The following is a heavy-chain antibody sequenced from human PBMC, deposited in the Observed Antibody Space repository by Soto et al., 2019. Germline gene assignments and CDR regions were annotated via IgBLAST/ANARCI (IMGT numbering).Heavy chain of an antibody. CDR2: ISWNSGSR. D-gene: IGHD3-10*01. V-gene: IGHV3-9*01. Sequence: EVQLVESGGGLVQPGGSLRLSCAASGFTFDDYAMHWVRQAPGKGLEWVSGISWNSGSRGYADSVMGRFTLSRDNAKNSLSLQMNSLRPAYTALYYCTKARGLTGAKFDSWGQGTLVIVSS. J-gene: IGHJ4*02. CDR1: GFTFDDYA. CDR3: TKARGLTGAKFDS.